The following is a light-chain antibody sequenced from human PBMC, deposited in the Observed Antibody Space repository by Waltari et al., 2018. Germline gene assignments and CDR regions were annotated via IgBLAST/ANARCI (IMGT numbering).Light chain of an antibody. CDR2: GAS. Sequence: EIMMTQSPDTLSVSPGERATLSCRASQRISKNLAWYQQRPGQAPRLLIYGASSRAPGIPVRFSGSGSGTEFTLIISSLQSEDIAVYYCQQYNNWPPYTFGQGTKVEI. CDR1: QRISKN. CDR3: QQYNNWPPYT. V-gene: IGKV3D-15*01. J-gene: IGKJ2*01.